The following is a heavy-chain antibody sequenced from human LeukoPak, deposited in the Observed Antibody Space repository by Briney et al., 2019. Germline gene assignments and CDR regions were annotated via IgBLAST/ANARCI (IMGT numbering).Heavy chain of an antibody. Sequence: AGGSLRLSCTASGFTLSSYWMSWVRQAPGKGLEYVANIRQDGSEKYYMDSVKGRFTISRDNAKNSLYLQMNSLRAEDTAVYYCATNSGKRFGQWGQGTLVTVSS. CDR1: GFTLSSYW. CDR2: IRQDGSEK. V-gene: IGHV3-7*01. D-gene: IGHD3-16*01. CDR3: ATNSGKRFGQ. J-gene: IGHJ4*02.